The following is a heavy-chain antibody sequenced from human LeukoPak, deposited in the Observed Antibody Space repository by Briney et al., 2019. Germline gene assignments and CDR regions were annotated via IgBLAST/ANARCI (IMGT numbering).Heavy chain of an antibody. CDR3: ARGSTQGAFDI. J-gene: IGHJ3*02. Sequence: GGSLRLSCAASGFTFSTAWMSWVRQAPGKGLEWVSAISGSGGSTYYADSVKGRFTISRDNSKNTLYLQMNSLRAEDTAVYYCARGSTQGAFDIWGQGTMVTVSS. V-gene: IGHV3-23*01. CDR2: ISGSGGST. CDR1: GFTFSTAW.